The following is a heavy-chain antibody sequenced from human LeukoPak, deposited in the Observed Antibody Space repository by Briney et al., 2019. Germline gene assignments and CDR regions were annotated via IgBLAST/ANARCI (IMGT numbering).Heavy chain of an antibody. J-gene: IGHJ4*02. Sequence: SETLSLTCAVYGGSFSSYYWTWIRQPPGKGLEWIGYIYYTGATSYNPSLKSRVTISVDTSKKQFSLKLTSVTAADTAVYYCARYGGSGWVIDNWGQGTLVTVSS. CDR3: ARYGGSGWVIDN. CDR1: GGSFSSYY. CDR2: IYYTGAT. V-gene: IGHV4-59*08. D-gene: IGHD6-19*01.